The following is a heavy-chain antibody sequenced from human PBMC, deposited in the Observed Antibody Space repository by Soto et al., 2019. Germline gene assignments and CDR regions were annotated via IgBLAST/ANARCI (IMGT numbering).Heavy chain of an antibody. CDR1: GFTFSSYA. CDR3: AKAYSNSWPNDWFDP. CDR2: ITGSGAGS. D-gene: IGHD6-13*01. V-gene: IGHV3-23*01. Sequence: GGSLRLSCAASGFTFSSYAMNWVRQAPGKGLEWVSGITGSGAGSYYSDSVKGRFTISRDNSKNTLYLQMNSLRAEDTAVYYCAKAYSNSWPNDWFDPWGPGTLVTVSS. J-gene: IGHJ5*02.